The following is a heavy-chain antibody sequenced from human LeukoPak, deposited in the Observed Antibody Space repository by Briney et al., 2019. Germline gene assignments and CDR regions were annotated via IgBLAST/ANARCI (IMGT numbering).Heavy chain of an antibody. CDR3: ARRRGQGSGSYYKPRTPNWFDP. CDR1: GFTVSSNS. V-gene: IGHV4-34*01. Sequence: GSLRLSCVASGFTVSSNSMSWIRQPPGEGLEWIGEINHSGTTNYNPSLKSRVTISIETSKNQFSLKLSSVTAADTAVYSCARRRGQGSGSYYKPRTPNWFDPWGQGTLVTVSS. CDR2: INHSGTT. D-gene: IGHD3-10*01. J-gene: IGHJ5*02.